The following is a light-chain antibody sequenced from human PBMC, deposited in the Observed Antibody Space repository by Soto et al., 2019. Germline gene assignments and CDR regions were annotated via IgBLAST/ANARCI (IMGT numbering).Light chain of an antibody. CDR2: EVI. J-gene: IGLJ3*02. CDR3: SSYTNRNTWV. CDR1: CSDVGGYNF. V-gene: IGLV2-14*01. Sequence: QSVLTQPASVSGSPGQSITISCTGTCSDVGGYNFVSWYQQHPGKAPKLMIYEVINRPSGVSNRFSGSKSGNTASLTISGLQAEDEAVYYCSSYTNRNTWVFGGGTKLTVL.